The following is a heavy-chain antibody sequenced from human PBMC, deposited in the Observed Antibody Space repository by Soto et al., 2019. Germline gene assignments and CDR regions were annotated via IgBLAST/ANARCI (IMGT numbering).Heavy chain of an antibody. D-gene: IGHD2-15*01. Sequence: EASVKVSCKASGYTFTSYGISWVRQAPGQGLEWMGWISAYNGNTNYAQKIQGRVTMTTDTSTSTVYMELRSLRSYDTVVYYCALESFSGGSCYSGVSPWLDPWGQGTLVTVSS. V-gene: IGHV1-18*01. CDR3: ALESFSGGSCYSGVSPWLDP. J-gene: IGHJ5*02. CDR2: ISAYNGNT. CDR1: GYTFTSYG.